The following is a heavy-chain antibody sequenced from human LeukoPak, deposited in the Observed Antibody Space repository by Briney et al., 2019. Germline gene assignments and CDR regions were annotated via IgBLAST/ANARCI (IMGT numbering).Heavy chain of an antibody. D-gene: IGHD5-18*01. CDR1: GFTFSNYA. J-gene: IGHJ3*02. CDR3: AKGRGYSYGLSNGAFDI. CDR2: ISWNSGSI. V-gene: IGHV3-9*03. Sequence: PGGSLRLSCAASGFTFSNYAMHWVRQAPGKGLEWVSGISWNSGSIGYADSVKGRFTISRDNAKNSLYLQMNSLRAEDMALYYCAKGRGYSYGLSNGAFDIWGQGTMVTVSS.